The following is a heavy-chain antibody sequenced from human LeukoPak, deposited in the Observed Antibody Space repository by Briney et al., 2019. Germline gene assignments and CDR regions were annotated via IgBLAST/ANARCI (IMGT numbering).Heavy chain of an antibody. V-gene: IGHV4-61*09. CDR3: ARSRPTISGWFDP. Sequence: SETLSLTCTVSGVSISSGSYYWSWIRQPAGKGLEWIGHIYTSGSTNYNPSLKSRVTISVDTSKNQFSLKLTSVTAADTAVYYCARSRPTISGWFDPWGQGTLVTVSS. CDR2: IYTSGST. J-gene: IGHJ5*02. CDR1: GVSISSGSYY. D-gene: IGHD5-24*01.